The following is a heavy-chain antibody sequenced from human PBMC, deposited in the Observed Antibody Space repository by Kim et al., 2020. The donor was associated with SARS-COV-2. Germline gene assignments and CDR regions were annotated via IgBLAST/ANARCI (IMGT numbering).Heavy chain of an antibody. V-gene: IGHV3-11*05. Sequence: GGSLRLSCAASGFTLGDYYVNLIRQAPGKGLEWISYISPSSTYTNYADSVKGRFTISRDNAKNSLFLQMNSLSPEDTAVYYCARDQEDWYNIDCIRGAPMDVWDQENTVTV. J-gene: IGHJ6*02. D-gene: IGHD1-20*01. CDR3: ARDQEDWYNIDCIRGAPMDV. CDR2: ISPSSTYT. CDR1: GFTLGDYY.